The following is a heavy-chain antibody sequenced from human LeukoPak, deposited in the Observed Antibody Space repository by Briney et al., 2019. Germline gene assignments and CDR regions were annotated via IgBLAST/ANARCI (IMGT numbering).Heavy chain of an antibody. Sequence: VGSLRLSSAASVFTFTIYGMQCGCHTPDKGLECGSVIWYDVSNTYYADSVKGRFTISRDNSKNMLYLQMNSLRAEDTAVYYCARALGLPIVVVVADTRPYYYGMDVWGQGTTVTVSS. V-gene: IGHV3-33*01. J-gene: IGHJ6*02. CDR1: VFTFTIYG. CDR2: IWYDVSNT. D-gene: IGHD2-15*01. CDR3: ARALGLPIVVVVADTRPYYYGMDV.